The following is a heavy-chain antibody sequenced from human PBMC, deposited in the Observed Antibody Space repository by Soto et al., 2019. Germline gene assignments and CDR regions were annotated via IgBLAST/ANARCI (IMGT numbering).Heavy chain of an antibody. CDR2: IYYRGST. CDR3: ATADSIFYAFDI. CDR1: GCSISSLGYY. D-gene: IGHD3-3*02. V-gene: IGHV4-31*03. Sequence: PSEPLSLTCTVSGCSISSLGYYSSCIRQHPGMGLEWIGYIYYRGSTYYNSSLKSRVTISVEKSKNQLALKLSSVTAADTAVYYCATADSIFYAFDIWGQGTMVTVSS. J-gene: IGHJ3*02.